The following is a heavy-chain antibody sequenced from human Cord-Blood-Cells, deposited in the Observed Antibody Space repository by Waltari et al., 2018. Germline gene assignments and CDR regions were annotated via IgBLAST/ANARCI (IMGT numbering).Heavy chain of an antibody. V-gene: IGHV3-7*05. CDR2: IKQDGSEK. J-gene: IGHJ4*02. CDR1: GFTFSSYW. D-gene: IGHD6-13*01. Sequence: EVQLVESGGGLVQPGGSLRLSCAASGFTFSSYWMSWVRQAPGKGGEWVAKIKQDGSEKYYVDSVKGRFTISRDDAKNSLYLQMNSLRAEDTAVYYCARDPGRPYSSSWFDYWGQGTLVTVSS. CDR3: ARDPGRPYSSSWFDY.